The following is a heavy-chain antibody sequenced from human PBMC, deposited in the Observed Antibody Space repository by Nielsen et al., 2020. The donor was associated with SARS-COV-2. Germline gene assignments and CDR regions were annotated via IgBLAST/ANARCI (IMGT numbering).Heavy chain of an antibody. CDR2: ISYDGSNK. CDR1: GFTFSSYA. CDR3: AKYTVSGEYLNYYYYYGMDV. Sequence: GGSLRLSCAASGFTFSSYAMHWVRQAPGKGLEWVAVISYDGSNKYYADSVKGRFTISRDNSKNTLYLQMNSLRAEDTAVYYCAKYTVSGEYLNYYYYYGMDVWGQGTTVTVSS. J-gene: IGHJ6*02. V-gene: IGHV3-30-3*02. D-gene: IGHD3-16*01.